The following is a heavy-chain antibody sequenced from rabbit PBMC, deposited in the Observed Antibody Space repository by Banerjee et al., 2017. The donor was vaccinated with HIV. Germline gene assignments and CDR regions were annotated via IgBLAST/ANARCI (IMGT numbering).Heavy chain of an antibody. J-gene: IGHJ3*01. CDR3: ARGAYGTGGITYAFTRLDL. CDR2: IYTSSGST. V-gene: IGHV1S43*01. Sequence: QSLEESGGDLVTPGGTLTLTCTASGFTINNYHMCWVRQAPGKGLELIACIYTSSGSTHYASWVNGRFTLSRSTSLNTVDLKMTSLTVADTATYFCARGAYGTGGITYAFTRLDLWGQGTLVTVS. CDR1: GFTINNYH. D-gene: IGHD7-1*01.